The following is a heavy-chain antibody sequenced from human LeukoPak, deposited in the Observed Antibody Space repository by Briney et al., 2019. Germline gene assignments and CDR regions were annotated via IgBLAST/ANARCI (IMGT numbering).Heavy chain of an antibody. Sequence: GGSLRLSCAASGFIFSSYDMHWVRQAPGKGLEWVALISYDGNNKYYTDSVQGRFTISRDNSKNTMYLQMNSLRAEDTAVYYCARAPGDTYYYGSGSEYYFDYWGQGTLVTVSS. J-gene: IGHJ4*02. CDR3: ARAPGDTYYYGSGSEYYFDY. D-gene: IGHD3-10*01. CDR2: ISYDGNNK. CDR1: GFIFSSYD. V-gene: IGHV3-30*03.